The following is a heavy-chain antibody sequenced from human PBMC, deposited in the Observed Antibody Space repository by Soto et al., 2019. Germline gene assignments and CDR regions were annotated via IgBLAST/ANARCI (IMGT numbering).Heavy chain of an antibody. Sequence: QVPLVQSGAEVKKPGSSVKVSCKASGGTFSSYAISWVRQAPGQGLEWMGGIIPIFGTANYAQKFQGRVTITADESTSTAYMELSSLRSEDTAVYYCASPSTYYYDSSGNYYFDYWGQGTLVTVSS. D-gene: IGHD3-22*01. V-gene: IGHV1-69*01. CDR2: IIPIFGTA. J-gene: IGHJ4*02. CDR1: GGTFSSYA. CDR3: ASPSTYYYDSSGNYYFDY.